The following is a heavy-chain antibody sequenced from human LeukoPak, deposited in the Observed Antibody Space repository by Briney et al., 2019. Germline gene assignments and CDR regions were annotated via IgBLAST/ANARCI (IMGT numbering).Heavy chain of an antibody. D-gene: IGHD3-22*01. CDR3: ARERDSYYYDSSGYTGIDY. CDR2: IYYSGST. Sequence: PSQTLSLTCTVSGGSISSGGYYWSWIRQHPGKGLEWIGYIYYSGSTHYNPSLKSRVTISVDTSKNQFSLKLSSVTAADTAVYYCARERDSYYYDSSGYTGIDYWGQGTLVTVSS. V-gene: IGHV4-31*03. J-gene: IGHJ4*02. CDR1: GGSISSGGYY.